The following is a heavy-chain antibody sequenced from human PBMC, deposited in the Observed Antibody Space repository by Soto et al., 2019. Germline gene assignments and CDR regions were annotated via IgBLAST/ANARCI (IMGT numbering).Heavy chain of an antibody. D-gene: IGHD1-26*01. CDR3: ARHRLLTPPVY. V-gene: IGHV4-39*01. Sequence: QLQLQESGPGLVKPSETLSLTCTVSGGSISSNNYYWGWIRQPPRKGLEWIGSIYYSGTTYYNRSPKNRLTISVDTSKNQFSRKRGPVTAADTAVYYCARHRLLTPPVYWGQGTLVTVSS. CDR1: GGSISSNNYY. J-gene: IGHJ4*02. CDR2: IYYSGTT.